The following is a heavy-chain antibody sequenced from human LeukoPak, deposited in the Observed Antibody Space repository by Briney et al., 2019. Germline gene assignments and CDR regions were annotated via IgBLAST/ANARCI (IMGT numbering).Heavy chain of an antibody. CDR2: IYYSGST. CDR1: GGPISSGSYY. CDR3: ARAGRGYSLDY. D-gene: IGHD6-13*01. J-gene: IGHJ4*02. V-gene: IGHV4-39*07. Sequence: PSQTLSLTCTVSGGPISSGSYYWGWIRQPPGKGLEWIGSIYYSGSTYYNPSLKSRVTISVDTSKNQFSLKLSSVTAADTAVYYCARAGRGYSLDYWGQGTLVTVSS.